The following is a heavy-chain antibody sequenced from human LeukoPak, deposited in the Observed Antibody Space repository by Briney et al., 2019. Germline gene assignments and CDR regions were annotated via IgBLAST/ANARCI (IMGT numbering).Heavy chain of an antibody. V-gene: IGHV3-23*01. CDR2: ISSSGVTT. J-gene: IGHJ4*02. CDR1: GFTFSNYA. CDR3: TSNRIVGAAPDY. Sequence: GGSLRLSCAASGFTFSNYAINWVRQAPGKGLEWISTISSSGVTTYYADSVKGRFTISRDDSKNTAYLQMNSLKTEDTAVYYCTSNRIVGAAPDYWGQGTLVTVSS. D-gene: IGHD1-26*01.